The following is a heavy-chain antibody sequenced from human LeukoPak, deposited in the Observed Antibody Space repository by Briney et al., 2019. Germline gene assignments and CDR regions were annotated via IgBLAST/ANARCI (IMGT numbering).Heavy chain of an antibody. V-gene: IGHV4-59*01. CDR1: GGSTDHYF. CDR3: ARDRGTYTYGGFDY. CDR2: VYYSGST. J-gene: IGHJ4*02. Sequence: SETLSLTCTVSGGSTDHYFWYWIRQSPAKGLEWIGYVYYSGSTVYNPSLQSRVSISIDTSKKQISLKLSSVTAADTAVYYCARDRGTYTYGGFDYWGQGTLVSVSS. D-gene: IGHD3-16*01.